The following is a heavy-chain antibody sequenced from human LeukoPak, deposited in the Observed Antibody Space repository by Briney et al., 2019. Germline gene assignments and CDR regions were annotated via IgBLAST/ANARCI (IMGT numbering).Heavy chain of an antibody. CDR2: ISGSGGST. D-gene: IGHD6-13*01. Sequence: GGSLRLSCGASGFTFTTHWIHWVRQAPGKGLEWVSAISGSGGSTYYADSVKGRFTISRDNSKNTLYLQMNSLRAEDTAVYYCAKRIYLRGSWYEDCWGQGTLVTVSS. V-gene: IGHV3-23*01. CDR1: GFTFTTHW. J-gene: IGHJ4*02. CDR3: AKRIYLRGSWYEDC.